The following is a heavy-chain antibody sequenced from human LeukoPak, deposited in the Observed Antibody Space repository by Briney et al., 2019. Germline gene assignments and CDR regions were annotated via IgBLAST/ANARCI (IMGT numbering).Heavy chain of an antibody. CDR2: IVVGSGNT. CDR3: AAVQVGANYYFDY. CDR1: GFTFTSSA. J-gene: IGHJ4*02. V-gene: IGHV1-58*02. D-gene: IGHD1-26*01. Sequence: SVKVSCKASGFTFTSSAMQWVRQARGQRLEWIGWIVVGSGNTNYAQKFQERVTITRDMSTSRAYMELSSLRSEDTAVYYCAAVQVGANYYFDYWGQGTLVTASS.